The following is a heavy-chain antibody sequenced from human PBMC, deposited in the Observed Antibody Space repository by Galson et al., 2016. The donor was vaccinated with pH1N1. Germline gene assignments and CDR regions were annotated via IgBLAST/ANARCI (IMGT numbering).Heavy chain of an antibody. V-gene: IGHV1-69*13. CDR3: AREDYYDTDLSDWYFDL. Sequence: SVKVSCKASGGTFGSYGINWVRQAPGQGLEWMGGIIPIFKTTKYAQNFQGRVTITADESTTTAYMELSSLRSEDTAVYYCAREDYYDTDLSDWYFDLWGRGTLLTVST. CDR1: GGTFGSYG. CDR2: IIPIFKTT. D-gene: IGHD3-22*01. J-gene: IGHJ2*01.